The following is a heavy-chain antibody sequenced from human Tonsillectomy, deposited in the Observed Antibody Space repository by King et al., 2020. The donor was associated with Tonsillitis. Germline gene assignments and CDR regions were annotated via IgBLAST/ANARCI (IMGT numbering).Heavy chain of an antibody. CDR2: ITWSSATI. CDR1: GFSFDDYA. D-gene: IGHD3-16*01. V-gene: IGHV3-9*01. Sequence: VQLVESGGGLVQPGRSLRLSCAASGFSFDDYAMHWVRQAPGKGLEWVSGITWSSATILYADSVKGRFTISRDNAKNSLYLQMNSLRPEDTALYYCAKMIGAFYYYGMDVWGQGTAVTVSS. J-gene: IGHJ6*02. CDR3: AKMIGAFYYYGMDV.